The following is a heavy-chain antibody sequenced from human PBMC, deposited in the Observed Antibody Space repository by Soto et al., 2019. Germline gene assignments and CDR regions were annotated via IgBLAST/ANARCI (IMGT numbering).Heavy chain of an antibody. V-gene: IGHV3-23*01. Sequence: GGSLRLSCAASGFTFSSYAMSWVRQAPGKGLEWVSAISGSGGSTYYADSVKGRFTISRDNSKNTLYLQMNSLRAEDTAVYYCAKDTYGSGSPYGMDVWGQGTTVTVSS. CDR2: ISGSGGST. CDR3: AKDTYGSGSPYGMDV. D-gene: IGHD3-10*01. J-gene: IGHJ6*02. CDR1: GFTFSSYA.